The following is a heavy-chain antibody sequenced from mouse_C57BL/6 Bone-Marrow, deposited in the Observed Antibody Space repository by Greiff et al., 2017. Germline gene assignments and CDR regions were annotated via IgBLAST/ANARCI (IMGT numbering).Heavy chain of an antibody. D-gene: IGHD1-1*01. CDR3: ARDYGSSYGYWYFDV. J-gene: IGHJ1*03. CDR2: IWGVGST. Sequence: VKLMESGPGLVAPSQSLSITCTVSGFSLTSYGVDWVRQSPGKGLEWLGVIWGVGSTNYNSALKSRLSISKDNSKSRVFLKMNSLQTDDTAMYYCARDYGSSYGYWYFDVWGTGTTVTVSS. V-gene: IGHV2-6*01. CDR1: GFSLTSYG.